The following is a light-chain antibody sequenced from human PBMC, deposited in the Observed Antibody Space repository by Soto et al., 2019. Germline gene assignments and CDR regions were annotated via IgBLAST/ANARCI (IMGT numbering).Light chain of an antibody. CDR1: QIVSSN. CDR3: QQYNNWPPWT. J-gene: IGKJ1*01. CDR2: GAS. V-gene: IGKV3-15*01. Sequence: EIVMTQSPATPSVSPGERATLSCRASQIVSSNLAWYQQKPGQAPRLLIYGASTRATGIPARFSGSGSGTEFTLTISSLQSEDFAVYYCQQYNNWPPWTFGQGTKVEIK.